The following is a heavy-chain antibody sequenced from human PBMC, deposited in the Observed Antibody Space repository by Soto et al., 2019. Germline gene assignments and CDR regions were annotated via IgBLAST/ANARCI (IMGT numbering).Heavy chain of an antibody. CDR2: ISGNSGVT. D-gene: IGHD3-9*01. J-gene: IGHJ4*02. V-gene: IGHV3-23*04. Sequence: EVQLVNSGGGLVQPGGSLRISCAASGFTFATYAMSWVRQTPEKGLEWVSAISGNSGVTYYADSVKGRFTISRDNSNNTLYRQMIGRRAGASAIYYRGKGGIRQFDWPPSYFDSWGQGSLVTVSA. CDR1: GFTFATYA. CDR3: GKGGIRQFDWPPSYFDS.